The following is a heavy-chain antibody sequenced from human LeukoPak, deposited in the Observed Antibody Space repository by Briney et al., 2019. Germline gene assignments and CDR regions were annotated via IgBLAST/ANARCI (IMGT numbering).Heavy chain of an antibody. J-gene: IGHJ4*02. D-gene: IGHD3-3*01. CDR2: ISSSSSTI. V-gene: IGHV3-48*01. CDR3: ARVLFWSGDYYFDY. Sequence: GGSLRLSCAASGFTFSSYSMNWVGQAPGKGLEWVAYISSSSSTIYYADSVKGRFTISRDNAKNSLYLQMNSLRAEDTAVYYCARVLFWSGDYYFDYWGQGTLVTVSS. CDR1: GFTFSSYS.